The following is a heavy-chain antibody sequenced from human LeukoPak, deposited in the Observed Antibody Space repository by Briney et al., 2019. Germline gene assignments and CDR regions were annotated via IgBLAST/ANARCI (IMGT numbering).Heavy chain of an antibody. CDR2: IKADGSKE. J-gene: IGHJ6*02. Sequence: GGSLRLSCRASGFTFSRYLMTWVRQGPGKGLEWMANIKADGSKEYYVDSVMGRFTISRDNAQNSLFLQMNSLRTDDTAVYYCARGYGDYYYGVDVWGQGTTVTVSS. CDR3: ARGYGDYYYGVDV. CDR1: GFTFSRYL. V-gene: IGHV3-7*04. D-gene: IGHD4-17*01.